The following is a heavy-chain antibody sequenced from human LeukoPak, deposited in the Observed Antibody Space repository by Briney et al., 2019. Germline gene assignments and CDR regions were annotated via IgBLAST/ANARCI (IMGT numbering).Heavy chain of an antibody. D-gene: IGHD2-2*01. J-gene: IGHJ5*02. CDR1: GGSISSSNW. V-gene: IGHV4-4*02. CDR3: ARDGGYCNSISCYRWFDP. CDR2: IYHTGST. Sequence: SGTLSLTCAVSGGSISSSNWWSWVRQPPGKGLEWIGEIYHTGSTNYNPSLNSRVTISVDKSKNQFSLKLSSVTAADTAVYYCARDGGYCNSISCYRWFDPWGQGTLVTVSS.